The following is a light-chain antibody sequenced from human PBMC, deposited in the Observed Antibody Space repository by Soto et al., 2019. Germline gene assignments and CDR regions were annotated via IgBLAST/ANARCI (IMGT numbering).Light chain of an antibody. J-gene: IGKJ1*01. CDR2: VAS. CDR3: QQYGSSGT. CDR1: QSVSNNY. Sequence: EIVLTQSPGTLSLSPGERATLSCRASQSVSNNYLAWYQQKPGQAPRLLIYVASNMATGIPDRFSGSGSGTDFTLTISRLEPEDFAVYYCQQYGSSGTFGQGTKVEIK. V-gene: IGKV3-20*01.